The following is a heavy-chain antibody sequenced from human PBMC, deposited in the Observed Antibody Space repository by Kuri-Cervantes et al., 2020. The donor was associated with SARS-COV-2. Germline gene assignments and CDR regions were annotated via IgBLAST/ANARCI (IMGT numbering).Heavy chain of an antibody. CDR3: AKDLLGGLHPFDY. J-gene: IGHJ4*02. V-gene: IGHV3-9*01. Sequence: GGSLRLSCAASGFTFDDYAMHWVRQAPGKGLEWVSGISWNSGSIGYADSVKGRFTISRDNSKNTLYLQMNSLRAEDTAVYYCAKDLLGGLHPFDYWGQGTLVTVSS. CDR2: ISWNSGSI. CDR1: GFTFDDYA. D-gene: IGHD4-11*01.